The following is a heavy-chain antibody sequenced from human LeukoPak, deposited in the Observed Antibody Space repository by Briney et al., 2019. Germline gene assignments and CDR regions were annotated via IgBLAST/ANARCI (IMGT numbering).Heavy chain of an antibody. CDR2: IYYSGST. CDR1: GGSIGFSTYY. J-gene: IGHJ4*02. CDR3: ARDWDCGGYRGFDY. D-gene: IGHD4-23*01. V-gene: IGHV4-39*02. Sequence: RASETLSLTCTVSGGSIGFSTYYWGWIRQPPGKGLEWIGTIYYSGSTSYNPSLKSRVTISVDTSKNHFSLKLSSVTAADTAVYYCARDWDCGGYRGFDYWGRGTLVTVSS.